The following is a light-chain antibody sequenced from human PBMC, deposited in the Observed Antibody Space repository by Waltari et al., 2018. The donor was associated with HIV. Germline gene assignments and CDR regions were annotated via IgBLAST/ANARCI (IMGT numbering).Light chain of an antibody. Sequence: QSVLTQSPSVSAAPGQSVPISCSGSDSTLGRHAVTWYQQFPGKPPRLLVYNDDLILSGVSDRLSASKSGTSASLAINDLQSEHESHYYCAAWDDGLNGVIFGGGTKVTVL. CDR1: DSTLGRHA. J-gene: IGLJ2*01. CDR3: AAWDDGLNGVI. CDR2: NDD. V-gene: IGLV1-36*01.